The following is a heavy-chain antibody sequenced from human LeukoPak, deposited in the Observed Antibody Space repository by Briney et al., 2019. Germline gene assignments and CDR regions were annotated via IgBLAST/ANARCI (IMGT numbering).Heavy chain of an antibody. D-gene: IGHD3-22*01. CDR1: GFTFSSYG. Sequence: GGSLRLSCAASGFTFSSYGMSWVRQAPGKGLEWVSSISGSGGTTYYADSVKGRFTISRDNSKNTLYLQMNSLRAEDTAVYYCAKDPIDYYDSSGYHFDYWGQGTLVTVSS. V-gene: IGHV3-23*01. CDR3: AKDPIDYYDSSGYHFDY. CDR2: ISGSGGTT. J-gene: IGHJ4*02.